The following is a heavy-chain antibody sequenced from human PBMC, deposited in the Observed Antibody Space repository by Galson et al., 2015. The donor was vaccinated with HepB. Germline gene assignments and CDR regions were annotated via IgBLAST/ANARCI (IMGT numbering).Heavy chain of an antibody. D-gene: IGHD4-17*01. J-gene: IGHJ4*02. CDR1: GFTFSSYS. Sequence: SLRLSCAASGFTFSSYSMNWVRQAPGKGLEWVSSISSSSSYIYYADSVKGRFTISRDNAKNSLYLQMNSLRAKDTAVYYCARSGDLDYGDYVLDDYWGQGTLVTVSS. CDR2: ISSSSSYI. V-gene: IGHV3-21*01. CDR3: ARSGDLDYGDYVLDDY.